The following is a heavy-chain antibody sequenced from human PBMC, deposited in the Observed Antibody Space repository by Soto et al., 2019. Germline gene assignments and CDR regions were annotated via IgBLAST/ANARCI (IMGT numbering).Heavy chain of an antibody. CDR1: GGSFSGYY. J-gene: IGHJ6*03. Sequence: PSETLSLTCAVYGGSFSGYYWSWIRQPPGKGLEWIGEINHSGSTNYNPSLKSRLTISVDTSKNQFSLKLSSVTAADTAVYYCARAQALNYGDYAPSPWYYYYMDVWGKGTTVTVSS. CDR2: INHSGST. V-gene: IGHV4-34*01. CDR3: ARAQALNYGDYAPSPWYYYYMDV. D-gene: IGHD4-17*01.